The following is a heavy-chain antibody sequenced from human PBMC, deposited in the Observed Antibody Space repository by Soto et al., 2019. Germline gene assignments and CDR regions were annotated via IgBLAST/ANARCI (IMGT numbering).Heavy chain of an antibody. D-gene: IGHD1-20*01. Sequence: ASVNGSWKTAGYTFSTIGISWVRQAPGQGLEWVGWIRPDNGNRKSAQRLQGRVTLTTDTSASTAYMELRSLTSDDTAMYYCARDTESNRYNDWGQGTLVTVSS. V-gene: IGHV1-18*01. CDR3: ARDTESNRYND. J-gene: IGHJ1*01. CDR1: GYTFSTIG. CDR2: IRPDNGNR.